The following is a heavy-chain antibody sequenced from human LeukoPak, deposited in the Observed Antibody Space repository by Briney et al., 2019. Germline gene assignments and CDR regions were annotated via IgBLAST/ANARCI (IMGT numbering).Heavy chain of an antibody. CDR1: GGSFSNYY. Sequence: PSETLSLTCSVSGGSFSNYYWSWIRQPAGKGLEWIERIYTSGSTNYNPFFKSRVTMSLDTSQKEVSLTLSSVTAADTAVYFCARGSGSYRPLYFFDYWGQGTLVTVSS. V-gene: IGHV4-4*07. J-gene: IGHJ4*02. D-gene: IGHD1-26*01. CDR3: ARGSGSYRPLYFFDY. CDR2: IYTSGST.